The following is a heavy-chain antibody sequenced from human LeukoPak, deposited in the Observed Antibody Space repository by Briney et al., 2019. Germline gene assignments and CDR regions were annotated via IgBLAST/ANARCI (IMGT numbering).Heavy chain of an antibody. V-gene: IGHV3-21*06. Sequence: GGSLRLSCAASGFTFSNYGMNWVRQAPGKGLEWVSSISSSSSYIYYTHSVKGRFTISRDNAKNSLYLQMNSLRAEDTAIYYCARTLSSSSDYWGQGTLVTVSS. D-gene: IGHD6-6*01. CDR3: ARTLSSSSDY. CDR1: GFTFSNYG. J-gene: IGHJ4*02. CDR2: ISSSSSYI.